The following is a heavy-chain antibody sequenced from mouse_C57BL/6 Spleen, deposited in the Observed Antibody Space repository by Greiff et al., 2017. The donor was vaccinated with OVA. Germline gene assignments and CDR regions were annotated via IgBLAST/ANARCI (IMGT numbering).Heavy chain of an antibody. V-gene: IGHV1-22*01. CDR1: GYTFTDYN. CDR3: ASAYYSNYPYYAMDY. J-gene: IGHJ4*01. CDR2: INPNNGGT. Sequence: VQLKQSGPELVKPGASVKMSCKASGYTFTDYNMHWVKQSHGKSLEWIGYINPNNGGTSYNQKFKGKATLTVNKSSSTAYMELRSLTSEDSAVYYCASAYYSNYPYYAMDYWGQGTSVTVSS. D-gene: IGHD2-5*01.